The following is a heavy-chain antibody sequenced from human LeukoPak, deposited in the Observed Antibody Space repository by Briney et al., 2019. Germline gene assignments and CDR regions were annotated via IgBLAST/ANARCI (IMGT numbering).Heavy chain of an antibody. D-gene: IGHD1-1*01. CDR2: MYSAGTTI. J-gene: IGHJ4*01. Sequence: GGSLRLSCAASGFTISGFWMHWVRQVPGEGLVWXARMYSAGTTINYADSVKGRFTISRDNVRNTPHLQMNNLSLEDTAVYFCIREVQVRASASLGLWGRGTLVTVS. CDR1: GFTISGFW. V-gene: IGHV3-74*01. CDR3: IREVQVRASASLGL.